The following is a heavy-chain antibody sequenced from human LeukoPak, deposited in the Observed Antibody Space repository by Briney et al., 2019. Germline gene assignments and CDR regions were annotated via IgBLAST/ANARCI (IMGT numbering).Heavy chain of an antibody. D-gene: IGHD7-27*01. CDR1: GYSFTSYW. CDR2: IYPGDSDT. V-gene: IGHV5-51*01. Sequence: GESLQISCKGSGYSFTSYWIGWVRQMPGKGLEWMGIIYPGDSDTRYSPSFQGQVTISADKSISTAYLQWSSLKASDTAMYYCARATGDQDYYYYYMDVWGKGTTVTVSS. J-gene: IGHJ6*03. CDR3: ARATGDQDYYYYYMDV.